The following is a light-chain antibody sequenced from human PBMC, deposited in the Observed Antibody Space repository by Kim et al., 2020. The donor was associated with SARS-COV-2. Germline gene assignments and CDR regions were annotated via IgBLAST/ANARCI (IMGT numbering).Light chain of an antibody. CDR2: WAS. Sequence: SATINCKSSQSILYSSNNQNYLTWYQQKPGQPPKLLIYWASTREYGVPDRFSGSGSGTDFTLTISSLQAEDVAVYYCQQYYTTPYTFGQGTNLEI. CDR3: QQYYTTPYT. J-gene: IGKJ2*01. CDR1: QSILYSSNNQNY. V-gene: IGKV4-1*01.